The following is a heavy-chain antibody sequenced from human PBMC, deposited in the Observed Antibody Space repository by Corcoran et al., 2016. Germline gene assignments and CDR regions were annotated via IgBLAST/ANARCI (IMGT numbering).Heavy chain of an antibody. CDR2: IYSGGST. CDR1: GFTVSSNY. V-gene: IGHV3-53*01. CDR3: ANLSPSIGYGVFDY. J-gene: IGHJ4*02. D-gene: IGHD4-17*01. Sequence: EVQLVESGGGLIQPGGSLRLSCAASGFTVSSNYMSWVRQAPGKGLEWVSVIYSGGSTYYADSVKGRFTISRDNSKKTLYLQMNSLSAEATAVYYCANLSPSIGYGVFDYWGQGNLVTVSS.